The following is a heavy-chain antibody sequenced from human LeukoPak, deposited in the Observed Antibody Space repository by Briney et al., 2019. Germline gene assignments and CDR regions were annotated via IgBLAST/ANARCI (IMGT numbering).Heavy chain of an antibody. D-gene: IGHD1-26*01. J-gene: IGHJ4*02. CDR1: GGSISGTNW. CDR3: SRESGPFSPFGS. V-gene: IGHV4-4*02. Sequence: KASETLSLTCGVSGGSISGTNWWSWVRPPPGQGLEWIGEISLRGLTNYNPSLRSRLTMSLDESKNQVSLNLTSVTAADTAVYYCSRESGPFSPFGSWGQGTLVSVHS. CDR2: ISLRGLT.